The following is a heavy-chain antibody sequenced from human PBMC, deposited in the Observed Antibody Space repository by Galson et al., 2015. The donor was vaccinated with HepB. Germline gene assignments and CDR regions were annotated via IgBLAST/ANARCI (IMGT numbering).Heavy chain of an antibody. CDR1: GGSFSGYY. CDR2: INHSGST. J-gene: IGHJ4*02. D-gene: IGHD1-26*01. V-gene: IGHV4-34*01. CDR3: ARTHVVGATRGGYYFDY. Sequence: TLSLTCAVYGGSFSGYYWSWIRQPPGKGLEWIGEINHSGSTNYNPSLKSRVTISVDTSKNQFSLKPSSVTAADTAVYYCARTHVVGATRGGYYFDYWGQGTLVTVSS.